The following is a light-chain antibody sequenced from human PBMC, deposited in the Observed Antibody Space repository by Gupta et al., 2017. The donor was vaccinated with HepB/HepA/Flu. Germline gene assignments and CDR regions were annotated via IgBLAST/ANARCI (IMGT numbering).Light chain of an antibody. J-gene: IGKJ1*01. CDR1: QRISSSY. CDR2: GAS. Sequence: EIVLTQSPGTLFMSPGERATLSCRASQRISSSYLAWYQQKPGQAPRLLIYGASSRATGIPDRFSGSGSGTDFTLTISRLEPEDFAVYYCQQYGSSPLAFGQGTKVEIK. V-gene: IGKV3-20*01. CDR3: QQYGSSPLA.